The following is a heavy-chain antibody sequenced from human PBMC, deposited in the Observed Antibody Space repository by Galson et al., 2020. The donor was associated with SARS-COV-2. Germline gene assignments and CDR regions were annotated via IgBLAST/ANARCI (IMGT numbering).Heavy chain of an antibody. CDR3: LSYSSTRQSY. CDR2: ISSNGATS. D-gene: IGHD2-2*01. V-gene: IGHV3-64D*06. J-gene: IGHJ4*02. Sequence: GGSLRLSCSASGFIFSDYAMHWVRQAPGKGLEYVSAISSNGATSFYADSVNGRFTMSRDNSKNMFYLQMTALRLEDTAFYYCLSYSSTRQSYWGQGTLVTVSS. CDR1: GFIFSDYA.